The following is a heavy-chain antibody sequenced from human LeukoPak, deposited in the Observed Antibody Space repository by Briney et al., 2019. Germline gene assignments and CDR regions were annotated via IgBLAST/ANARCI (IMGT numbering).Heavy chain of an antibody. V-gene: IGHV3-23*01. CDR2: ISGGSSGST. D-gene: IGHD3-22*01. Sequence: GGSLRLSCAASGFTFSDYAMSWVRQAPGKGLEWLSVISGGSSGSTYYADSVKGRFTISRDNSKNTLYLQMNSLRAEDTAVYYCAKGLAYYYDSSGYYPDPFDYWGQGTLVTVSS. CDR3: AKGLAYYYDSSGYYPDPFDY. J-gene: IGHJ4*02. CDR1: GFTFSDYA.